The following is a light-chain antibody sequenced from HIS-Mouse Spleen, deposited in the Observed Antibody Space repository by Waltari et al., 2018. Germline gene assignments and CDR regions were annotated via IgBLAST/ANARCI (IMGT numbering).Light chain of an antibody. CDR1: SSNLGSNY. J-gene: IGLJ2*01. V-gene: IGLV1-47*01. Sequence: QSVLTQPPSASGPPGQRVTIPCSGSSSNLGSNYVSWYQQLPGTAPKLLIYRNNQRPSGVPDRFSGSKSGTSASLAISGLRSEDEADYYCAAWDDSLSGVVFGGGTKLTVL. CDR2: RNN. CDR3: AAWDDSLSGVV.